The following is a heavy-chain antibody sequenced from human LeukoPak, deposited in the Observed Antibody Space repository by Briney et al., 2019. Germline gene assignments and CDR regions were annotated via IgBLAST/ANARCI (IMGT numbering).Heavy chain of an antibody. Sequence: GESLKISCKGSGYSFTSYWIGWVRQMPGKGLEWMGTIYPGDSDTRYSPSFQGQVTISADKSISTAYLQWSSLKASDTAMYYCARASTVTDWYFDLWGRGTLVTVSS. J-gene: IGHJ2*01. CDR1: GYSFTSYW. V-gene: IGHV5-51*01. D-gene: IGHD4-17*01. CDR2: IYPGDSDT. CDR3: ARASTVTDWYFDL.